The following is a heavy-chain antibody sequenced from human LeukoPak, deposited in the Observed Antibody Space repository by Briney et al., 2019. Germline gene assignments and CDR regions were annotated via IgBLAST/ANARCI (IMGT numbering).Heavy chain of an antibody. J-gene: IGHJ4*02. V-gene: IGHV4-59*01. D-gene: IGHD6-19*01. CDR3: PGRAVADSGPDY. CDR2: IYYSGST. Sequence: SETLSLTCTVSGGSISSYYWSWIRQPPGEGLEWIGYIYYSGSTNYNPSLKSRVTISVDTSKNQFSLKLSSVTAADTAVYYCPGRAVADSGPDYWGQGTLVTVSS. CDR1: GGSISSYY.